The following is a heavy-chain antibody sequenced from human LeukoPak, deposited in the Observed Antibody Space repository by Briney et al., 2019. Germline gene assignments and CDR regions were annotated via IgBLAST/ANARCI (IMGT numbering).Heavy chain of an antibody. Sequence: GGSLRLSCTASGFTFSDYYTSWIRQAPGKGLEWVSYVSSNYGTIYYADSLKGRFTISRDNAKNSLYLQMNSLRVEDTAVYYCARGPQSYSSSWYVAYWGQGTLVTVSS. D-gene: IGHD6-13*01. J-gene: IGHJ4*02. CDR3: ARGPQSYSSSWYVAY. CDR1: GFTFSDYY. V-gene: IGHV3-11*01. CDR2: VSSNYGTI.